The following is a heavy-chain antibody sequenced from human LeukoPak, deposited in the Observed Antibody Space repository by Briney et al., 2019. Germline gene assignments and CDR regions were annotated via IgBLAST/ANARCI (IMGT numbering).Heavy chain of an antibody. Sequence: ASVKVSCKASGYTFTSHDINWVRQATGQGLEWMGWMNPSSGNTGYAQKFQGRVTMTRNTSISTAYMELSSLRSEDTAVYYCVTTNYDSSGYSYNAFDMWGQGTMVTVSS. V-gene: IGHV1-8*01. CDR3: VTTNYDSSGYSYNAFDM. CDR2: MNPSSGNT. J-gene: IGHJ3*02. CDR1: GYTFTSHD. D-gene: IGHD3-22*01.